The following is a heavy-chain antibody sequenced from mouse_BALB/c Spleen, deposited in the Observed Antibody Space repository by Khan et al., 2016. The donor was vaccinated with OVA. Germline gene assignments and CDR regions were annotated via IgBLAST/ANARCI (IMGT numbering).Heavy chain of an antibody. Sequence: EVQLQESGPGLVKPSQSLSLTCTVTGYSITSDYAWNWIRQFPGNKLEWMAYITYSGNTGYNPSLKGRISINRDTSKNQFFLQLNSVTTEDTATYYCARDYGSSYLFFDYWGRGTTLTVSS. CDR2: ITYSGNT. CDR1: GYSITSDYA. V-gene: IGHV3-2*02. J-gene: IGHJ2*01. D-gene: IGHD1-1*01. CDR3: ARDYGSSYLFFDY.